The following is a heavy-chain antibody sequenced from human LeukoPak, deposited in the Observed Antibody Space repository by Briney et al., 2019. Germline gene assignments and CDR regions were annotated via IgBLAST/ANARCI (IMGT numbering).Heavy chain of an antibody. CDR2: ISWDGSST. D-gene: IGHD3-16*01. J-gene: IGHJ4*02. V-gene: IGHV3-23*03. CDR1: GFTFSSYA. Sequence: PGGSLRLSCAASGFTFSSYAMSWVRQAPGKGLEWVSLISWDGSSTYYADSVKGRFTISRDNAKNSLYLQMNSLRAEDTAVYYCARTYAYDATGDRGHWGQGTLVTVSS. CDR3: ARTYAYDATGDRGH.